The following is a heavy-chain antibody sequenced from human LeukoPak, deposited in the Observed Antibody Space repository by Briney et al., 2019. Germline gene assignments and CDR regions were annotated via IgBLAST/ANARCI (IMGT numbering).Heavy chain of an antibody. CDR2: INHSGST. J-gene: IGHJ6*03. CDR3: ARNRLTPGLRVYYYYYMDV. V-gene: IGHV4-34*01. D-gene: IGHD3-16*01. CDR1: GGSFSGYY. Sequence: KPSETLSLTCAVYGGSFSGYYWSWIRQPPGKGLEWIGEINHSGSTNYNPSLKSRVTISVDTSKNQFSPKLSSVTAADTAVYYCARNRLTPGLRVYYYYYMDVWGKGTTVTVSS.